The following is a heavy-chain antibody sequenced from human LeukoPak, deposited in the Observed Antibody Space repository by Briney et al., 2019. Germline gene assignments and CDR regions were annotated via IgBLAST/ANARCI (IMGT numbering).Heavy chain of an antibody. CDR2: IIPIFGIA. V-gene: IGHV1-69*04. J-gene: IGHJ4*02. CDR1: GGTFSSYA. D-gene: IGHD1-26*01. Sequence: GASVKVSCKASGGTFSSYAISWVRQAPGQGLEWMGRIIPIFGIANYAQKFQGRVTITADKSTSTAYMELSSLRSEDTAVYYCASLGGSPTGEYYFDYWGQGTLVTVSS. CDR3: ASLGGSPTGEYYFDY.